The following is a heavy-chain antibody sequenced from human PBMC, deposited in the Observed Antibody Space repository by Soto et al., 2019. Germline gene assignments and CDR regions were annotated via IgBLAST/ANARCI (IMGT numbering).Heavy chain of an antibody. D-gene: IGHD7-27*01. Sequence: SVKVSCKASGGTFSSYAISWVRQAPGQGLEWMGGIIPIFGTANYAQKFQGRVTITADESTSTAYMELSSLRPEDTAVYYCARVGAGDGWFDPWGQGTLVTVSS. V-gene: IGHV1-69*13. CDR1: GGTFSSYA. CDR2: IIPIFGTA. J-gene: IGHJ5*02. CDR3: ARVGAGDGWFDP.